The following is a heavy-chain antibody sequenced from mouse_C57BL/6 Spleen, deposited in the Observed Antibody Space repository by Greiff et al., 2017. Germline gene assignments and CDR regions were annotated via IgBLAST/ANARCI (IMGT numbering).Heavy chain of an antibody. V-gene: IGHV14-4*01. CDR1: GFNIKDDY. CDR3: TRGGSLYAMDY. D-gene: IGHD1-1*01. Sequence: VHVKQSGAELVRPGASVKLSCTASGFNIKDDYMHWVKQRPEQGLVWIGWIDPENGDPEYASKFQGKATITADTSSNTAYLQLSSLTSADTAVXYCTRGGSLYAMDYWGQGTSVTVSS. J-gene: IGHJ4*01. CDR2: IDPENGDP.